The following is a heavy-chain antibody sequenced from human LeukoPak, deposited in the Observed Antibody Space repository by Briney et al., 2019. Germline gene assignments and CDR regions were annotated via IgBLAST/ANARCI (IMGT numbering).Heavy chain of an antibody. D-gene: IGHD1-20*01. CDR3: ARVPGITGIYYYYYMDV. J-gene: IGHJ6*03. Sequence: SGGSLRLSCAASGLTFSSYWMSWVRQAPGKGLEWVANIKQDGSEKYYVDSVKGRFTISRDNAKNSLYLQMNSLRAENTAVYYCARVPGITGIYYYYYMDVWGKGTTVTVSS. V-gene: IGHV3-7*01. CDR2: IKQDGSEK. CDR1: GLTFSSYW.